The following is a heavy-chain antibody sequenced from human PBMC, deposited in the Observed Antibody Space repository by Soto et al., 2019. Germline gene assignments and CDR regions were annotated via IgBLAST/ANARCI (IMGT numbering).Heavy chain of an antibody. CDR2: IRSKANNYAT. J-gene: IGHJ5*02. CDR3: TSLYASGSP. CDR1: GFTFSGSA. Sequence: EVQLVESGGGLVQPGGSLKLSCVVSGFTFSGSAMHWVRQASGKGLEWVGRIRSKANNYATAYAASVKGRFTISRDDSKNTAYLQMTRLKTEDTAVYYCTSLYASGSPWGQGTLVTVSS. D-gene: IGHD3-10*01. V-gene: IGHV3-73*02.